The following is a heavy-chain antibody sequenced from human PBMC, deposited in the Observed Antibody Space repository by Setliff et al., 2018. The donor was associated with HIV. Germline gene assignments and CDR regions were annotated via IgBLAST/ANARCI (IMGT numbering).Heavy chain of an antibody. Sequence: GESLKISCKGSGYSFTSFWIGWVRQMPGKGLDWMGILYPVDSNTRYSPSFQGKVTISVDKSIGTAYLQWSSLKASDTATYYCATDYHGGARWFDSWGQGTLVTVSS. CDR1: GYSFTSFW. J-gene: IGHJ5*01. D-gene: IGHD3-16*01. CDR2: LYPVDSNT. V-gene: IGHV5-51*01. CDR3: ATDYHGGARWFDS.